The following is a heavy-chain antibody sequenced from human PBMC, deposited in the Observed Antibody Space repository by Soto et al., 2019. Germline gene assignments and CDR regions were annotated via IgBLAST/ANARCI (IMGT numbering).Heavy chain of an antibody. V-gene: IGHV5-51*01. J-gene: IGHJ3*02. CDR3: ARLWVYSYDCSGCSGGSVAFDI. CDR2: IYPGDSDT. Sequence: GESLKISCKGSGYSFTSYWIGWVRQMPGKGLEWMGIIYPGDSDTRYSPSFQGKVTISADKSISTAYLQWSSLKASDTAMYYCARLWVYSYDCSGCSGGSVAFDIWGQGTMVT. CDR1: GYSFTSYW. D-gene: IGHD3-22*01.